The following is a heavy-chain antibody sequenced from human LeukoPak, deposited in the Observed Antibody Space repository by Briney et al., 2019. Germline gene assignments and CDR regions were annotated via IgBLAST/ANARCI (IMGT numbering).Heavy chain of an antibody. CDR1: GYTFTSYG. J-gene: IGHJ3*02. CDR3: ARPSGLLDSHDAFDI. V-gene: IGHV1-18*01. CDR2: ISAYNGNT. Sequence: GASVKVSCKASGYTFTSYGISWVRQAPGQGLEWMGWISAYNGNTNYAQKFQGRVTMTRDTSTSTVYMELSSLRSEDTAVYYCARPSGLLDSHDAFDIWGQGTMVTVSS. D-gene: IGHD1-26*01.